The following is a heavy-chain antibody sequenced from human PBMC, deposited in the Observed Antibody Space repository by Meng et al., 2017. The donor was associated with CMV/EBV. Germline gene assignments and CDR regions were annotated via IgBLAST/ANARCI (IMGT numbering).Heavy chain of an antibody. CDR1: GDSISSYY. V-gene: IGHV4-59*01. CDR3: ARERVLYDDILTGWLGYYGMDV. D-gene: IGHD3-9*01. J-gene: IGHJ6*02. CDR2: IYYSGST. Sequence: SEPLSLTCTVPGDSISSYYWSWIRQPPGKGLEWIGYIYYSGSTNYNPSLKSRVTISVDTSKNQFSLKLSSVTAADTAVYYCARERVLYDDILTGWLGYYGMDVWGQGTTVTVSS.